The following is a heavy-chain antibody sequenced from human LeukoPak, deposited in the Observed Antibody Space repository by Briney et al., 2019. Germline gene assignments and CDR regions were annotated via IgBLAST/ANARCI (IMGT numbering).Heavy chain of an antibody. CDR1: GFTFSSYW. Sequence: GGSLRLSCAASGFTFSSYWMHWVRQAPGKGLEWVSAISGSGGSTYYADSVKGRFTISRDNSKNTLYLQMNSLRAEDTAVYYCAKDGRLLWFGELLGWFDPWGQGTLVTVSS. J-gene: IGHJ5*02. CDR3: AKDGRLLWFGELLGWFDP. CDR2: ISGSGGST. D-gene: IGHD3-10*01. V-gene: IGHV3-23*01.